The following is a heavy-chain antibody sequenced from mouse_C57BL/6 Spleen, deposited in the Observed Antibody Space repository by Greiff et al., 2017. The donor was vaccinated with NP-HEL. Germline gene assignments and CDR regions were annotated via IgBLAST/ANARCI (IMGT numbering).Heavy chain of an antibody. J-gene: IGHJ4*01. CDR1: GYTFTSYW. V-gene: IGHV1-61*01. D-gene: IGHD2-5*01. Sequence: QVQLQQPGAELVRPGSSVKLSCKASGYTFTSYWMDWVKQRPGQGLEWIGNIYPSDSETHYNQKFKDKATLTVDKSSSTAYMQLSSLTSEDSAVYYCAREDYYSNEGYAMDYWGQGTSVTVSS. CDR3: AREDYYSNEGYAMDY. CDR2: IYPSDSET.